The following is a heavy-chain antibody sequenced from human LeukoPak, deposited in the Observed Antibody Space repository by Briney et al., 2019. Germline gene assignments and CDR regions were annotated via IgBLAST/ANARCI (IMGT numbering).Heavy chain of an antibody. Sequence: GASLILSCASSGFTFSSYAMSWVHQAPGKGQEWVSAITGSCGSTYYADSVNGRFTTSRDNSKNTLYLQMNSLRVEDTAVYYCAKDSSVYHYDSRNLDYWGQGTLVTVSS. J-gene: IGHJ4*02. V-gene: IGHV3-23*01. CDR3: AKDSSVYHYDSRNLDY. CDR2: ITGSCGST. CDR1: GFTFSSYA. D-gene: IGHD3-22*01.